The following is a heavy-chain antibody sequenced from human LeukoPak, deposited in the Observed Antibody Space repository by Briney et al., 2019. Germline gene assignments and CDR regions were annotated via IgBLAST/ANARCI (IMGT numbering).Heavy chain of an antibody. Sequence: SETLSLTCAVSGYSITSGFSWGWIRQPPGKGLERIGTISHSGTTDYKSTLESRLTMSMDTSKNLFSLRLTSVTAADTAVYYCAREGAVPGIDPWGQGTLVTVSS. CDR2: ISHSGTT. CDR1: GYSITSGFS. D-gene: IGHD3-16*01. J-gene: IGHJ5*02. CDR3: AREGAVPGIDP. V-gene: IGHV4-38-2*02.